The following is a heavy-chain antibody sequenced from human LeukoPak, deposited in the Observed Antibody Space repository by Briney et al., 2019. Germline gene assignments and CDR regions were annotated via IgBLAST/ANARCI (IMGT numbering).Heavy chain of an antibody. CDR1: GFTVSSNY. V-gene: IGHV3-53*01. CDR2: IYSGGNT. Sequence: RGSLRLSRAPSGFTVSSNYMSWVRQAPRKGLEWVSVIYSGGNTYYADSVTGRFTISSDNSKNTLYLQTTSLRAEDTAVYYCARAGYYDSSGYNDYWGQGTLVTVSS. D-gene: IGHD3-22*01. CDR3: ARAGYYDSSGYNDY. J-gene: IGHJ4*02.